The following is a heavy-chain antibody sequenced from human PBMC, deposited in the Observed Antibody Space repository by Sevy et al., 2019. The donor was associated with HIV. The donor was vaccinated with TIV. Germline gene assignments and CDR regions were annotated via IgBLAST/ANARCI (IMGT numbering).Heavy chain of an antibody. Sequence: GGSLRLSCAASGFTFSSYGMHWVRQAPGKGLEWVAVISYDGSNKYYADSVKGRFTISRDNSKNTLYLQMNTLRAEDTAVYYCAKDRDSGDYYYYYAMDVWGQGTTVTVSS. D-gene: IGHD4-17*01. CDR3: AKDRDSGDYYYYYAMDV. CDR2: ISYDGSNK. J-gene: IGHJ6*02. V-gene: IGHV3-30*18. CDR1: GFTFSSYG.